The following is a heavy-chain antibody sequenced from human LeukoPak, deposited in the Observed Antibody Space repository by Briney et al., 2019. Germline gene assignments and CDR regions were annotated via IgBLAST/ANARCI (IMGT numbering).Heavy chain of an antibody. Sequence: ASVKVSCKASGNTFINYAMNWVRQAPGQGLEWMGWINTNTGEPTYAQGFTGRFVFSLDTSVSTAYLQISSLKAEDTAVYYCAREGTLQGFDYWGQGTLVTVSS. J-gene: IGHJ4*02. CDR3: AREGTLQGFDY. CDR1: GNTFINYA. V-gene: IGHV7-4-1*02. CDR2: INTNTGEP.